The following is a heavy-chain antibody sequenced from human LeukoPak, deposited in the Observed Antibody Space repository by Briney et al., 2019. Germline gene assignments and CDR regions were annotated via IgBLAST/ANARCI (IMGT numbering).Heavy chain of an antibody. J-gene: IGHJ5*02. CDR3: ARGYRFFCSSTSCYIYGS. CDR1: GFLFSRYW. D-gene: IGHD2-2*02. CDR2: INHSGST. Sequence: GSLRLSCAASGFLFSRYWMSWVRQPPGKGLEWIGEINHSGSTNYNPSLKSRVTISVDTSKNQFSLKLSSVTAADTAVYYCARGYRFFCSSTSCYIYGSWGQGTLVTVSS. V-gene: IGHV4-34*01.